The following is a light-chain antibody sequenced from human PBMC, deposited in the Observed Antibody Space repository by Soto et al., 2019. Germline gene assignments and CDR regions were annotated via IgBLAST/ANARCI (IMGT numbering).Light chain of an antibody. CDR2: EVS. Sequence: QSALTQPASMSGSPGQSITISCTGTSNDVGGYNYVSWYQQHPGKAPKLMIFEVSNRPSGVSNRFSGSKSGNTASLTISGLQAEDEAYYYCCSYTSNNSRVFGGGTQLTVL. CDR3: CSYTSNNSRV. J-gene: IGLJ3*02. V-gene: IGLV2-14*01. CDR1: SNDVGGYNY.